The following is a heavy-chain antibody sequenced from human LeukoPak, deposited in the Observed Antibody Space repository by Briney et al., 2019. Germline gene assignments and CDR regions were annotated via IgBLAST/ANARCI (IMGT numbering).Heavy chain of an antibody. D-gene: IGHD4/OR15-4a*01. CDR3: ARIATVYNDYEDVPEYLHS. Sequence: GGSLRLSCAASGGSLNYYWMSWVRQAPGKGLEWVANIKQDGSDKYYVDSVNGLFIIFGENAKNSMYLQIHRLRAEDKPVYYCARIATVYNDYEDVPEYLHSWSQGSMVTVGS. CDR1: GGSLNYYW. J-gene: IGHJ1*01. CDR2: IKQDGSDK. V-gene: IGHV3-7*01.